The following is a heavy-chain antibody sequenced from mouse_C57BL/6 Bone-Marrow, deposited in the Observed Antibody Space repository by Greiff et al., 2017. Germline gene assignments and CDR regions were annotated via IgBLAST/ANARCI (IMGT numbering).Heavy chain of an antibody. Sequence: QVQLQQSGTELVKPGASVKLSCKASGYTFTSYWMHWMKQRPGQGLEWIGNINPSNGGTNSNEKFKSKATLTVANSSSTAYMQLSSLTSEDSAVYYCATYYGYCMFAYWGQGTMVTVSA. CDR3: ATYYGYCMFAY. CDR2: INPSNGGT. D-gene: IGHD2-2*01. V-gene: IGHV1-53*01. CDR1: GYTFTSYW. J-gene: IGHJ3*01.